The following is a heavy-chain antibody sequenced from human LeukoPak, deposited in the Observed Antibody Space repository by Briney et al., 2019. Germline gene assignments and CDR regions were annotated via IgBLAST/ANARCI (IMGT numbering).Heavy chain of an antibody. V-gene: IGHV4-59*01. CDR1: GGSISSYY. J-gene: IGHJ3*02. Sequence: SETLSLTCTVSGGSISSYYWSWIRQPPGKGLGWIGYIYYSGSTNYNPSLKSRVTISVDTSKNQFSLKLSSVTAADTAVYYCARDGLEAFDIWGQGTMVTVSS. CDR3: ARDGLEAFDI. CDR2: IYYSGST.